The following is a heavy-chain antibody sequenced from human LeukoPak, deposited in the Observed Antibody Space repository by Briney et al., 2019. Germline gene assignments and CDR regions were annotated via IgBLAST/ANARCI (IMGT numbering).Heavy chain of an antibody. Sequence: ASVKVSCNASGYTFSAYAVHWVRQAPGQSLEWMGWARAGPTETPYSQKFQGRVTITRDASANIAYMELTSLRSEDTAVYYCARGDGFTLDFWGQGTPVTVSS. CDR3: ARGDGFTLDF. D-gene: IGHD5-24*01. J-gene: IGHJ4*02. V-gene: IGHV1-3*01. CDR1: GYTFSAYA. CDR2: ARAGPTET.